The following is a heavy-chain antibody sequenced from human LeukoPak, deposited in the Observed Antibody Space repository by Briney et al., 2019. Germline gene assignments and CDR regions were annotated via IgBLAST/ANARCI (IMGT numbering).Heavy chain of an antibody. D-gene: IGHD2-21*01. CDR2: ISGSGGST. J-gene: IGHJ4*02. V-gene: IGHV3-23*01. CDR3: AKFLPTHIVVANYYFDY. Sequence: GGSLRLSCAASGFTFSSYAMSWVRQAPGKGLEWVSAISGSGGSTYYTDSVKGRFTISRDNSKNTLYLQMNSLRAEDTAVYYCAKFLPTHIVVANYYFDYWGQRTLVTVSS. CDR1: GFTFSSYA.